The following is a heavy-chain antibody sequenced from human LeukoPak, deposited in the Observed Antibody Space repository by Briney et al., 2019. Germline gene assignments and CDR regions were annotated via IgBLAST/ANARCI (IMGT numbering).Heavy chain of an antibody. CDR2: ISTSSSG. CDR3: ARDRHYAFDI. J-gene: IGHJ3*02. V-gene: IGHV3-48*04. Sequence: GSLRLSCVASGFTFSSYSMNWVRQAPGKGLEWVTYISTSSSGYYADSVKGRFTISRDNAKNSLYLQMNSLRAEGTAVYYCARDRHYAFDIWGQGTMVTVSS. CDR1: GFTFSSYS.